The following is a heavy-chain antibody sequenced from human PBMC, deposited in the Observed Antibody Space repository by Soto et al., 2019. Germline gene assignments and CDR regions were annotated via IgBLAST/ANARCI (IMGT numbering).Heavy chain of an antibody. CDR3: ARVTLHCIGTSCDAGWFDP. D-gene: IGHD2-2*01. CDR1: GGSISSGDYY. CDR2: IYYSGST. Sequence: QVQLQESGPGLVKPSQTLSLTCTVSGGSISSGDYYWSWIRQPPGKGLECIGYIYYSGSTYYKPSLKIRVTISLDMSKIQFSLKLSSVTAADTAVYYCARVTLHCIGTSCDAGWFDPWGQGTLVTVSS. V-gene: IGHV4-30-4*01. J-gene: IGHJ5*02.